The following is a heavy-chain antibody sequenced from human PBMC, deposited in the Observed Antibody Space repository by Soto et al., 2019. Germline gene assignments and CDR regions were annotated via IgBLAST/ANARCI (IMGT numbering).Heavy chain of an antibody. Sequence: QVQLQQWGAGLLKPSETLSLTCAVYGGSFSGYYWSWIRQPPGKGLEWIGEINHSGSTNYNPSLKSRVTISVDTSKNQFSLKLSSVTAADTAVYYCARVDGSGSYYYRSPPFYYYGMDVWGQGTTVTVSS. CDR2: INHSGST. J-gene: IGHJ6*02. V-gene: IGHV4-34*01. CDR1: GGSFSGYY. CDR3: ARVDGSGSYYYRSPPFYYYGMDV. D-gene: IGHD3-10*01.